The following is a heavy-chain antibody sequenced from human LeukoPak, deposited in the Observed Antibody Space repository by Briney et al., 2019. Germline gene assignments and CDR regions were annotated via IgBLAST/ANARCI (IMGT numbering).Heavy chain of an antibody. CDR3: VRYTRRYPFDY. D-gene: IGHD2-2*02. CDR1: GFTFSNYW. J-gene: IGHJ4*02. CDR2: IKEDGSEK. V-gene: IGHV3-7*04. Sequence: PGGSLGLSCAASGFTFSNYWMSWVRQAPGKGLEWVANIKEDGSEKYYVDSVRGRFTISRDNAKNSLSLQMNSLRAEDTAVYYCVRYTRRYPFDYWGQGTLVTVSS.